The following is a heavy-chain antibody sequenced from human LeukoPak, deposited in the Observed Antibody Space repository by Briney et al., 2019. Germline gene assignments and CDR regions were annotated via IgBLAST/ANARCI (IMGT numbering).Heavy chain of an antibody. CDR2: IFCDGSS. J-gene: IGHJ4*02. D-gene: IGHD3-10*01. Sequence: SETLSLTCIVSGGSISNSNYYWGWIRQPPGRGLEWIGSIFCDGSSDYNPSLKSRVTISVDTSKNKFSLKVNSVTAADTAVYFCARYYGSGRDGDYWGQGTLVTVSS. CDR3: ARYYGSGRDGDY. CDR1: GGSISNSNYY. V-gene: IGHV4-39*01.